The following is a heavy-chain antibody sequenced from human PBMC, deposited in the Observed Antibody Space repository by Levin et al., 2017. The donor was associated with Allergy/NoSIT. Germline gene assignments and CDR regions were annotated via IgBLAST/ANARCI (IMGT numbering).Heavy chain of an antibody. CDR1: GGSISDYY. CDR2: IYDSGTT. D-gene: IGHD2-15*01. J-gene: IGHJ4*02. Sequence: SCTVSGGSISDYYWSWIRQPPEKGLEWIGYIYDSGTTRYNPSLKSRVTISVDTSKNQFSLKLSSLAAVDTGIYDCARLASGGSAQRGFDYWGQGTLVTVSS. V-gene: IGHV4-59*01. CDR3: ARLASGGSAQRGFDY.